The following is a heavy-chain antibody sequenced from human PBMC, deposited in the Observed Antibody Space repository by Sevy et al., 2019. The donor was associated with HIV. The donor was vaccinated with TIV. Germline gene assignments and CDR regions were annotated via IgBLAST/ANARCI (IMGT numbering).Heavy chain of an antibody. D-gene: IGHD4-17*01. J-gene: IGHJ4*02. CDR2: ISGSGGST. CDR1: GFTFSSYA. Sequence: GGSLRLSCAASGFTFSSYAMSWVRQAPGKGLKWVSTISGSGGSTYYADSVKRRFTISRDNSKTTLYLQMNSLRAEDTAVYYCAKEDYGDNSVFDFWGQGTLVTVSS. CDR3: AKEDYGDNSVFDF. V-gene: IGHV3-23*01.